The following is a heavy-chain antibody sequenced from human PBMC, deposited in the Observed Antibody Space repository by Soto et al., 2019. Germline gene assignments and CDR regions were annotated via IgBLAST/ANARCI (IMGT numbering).Heavy chain of an antibody. CDR3: ARQYGSGSYGPNWFDP. CDR1: GGSFSGYY. CDR2: INHSGST. Sequence: SSETLSLTCAVYGGSFSGYYWSWIRQPPGKGLEWIGEINHSGSTNYNPSLKSRVTISVDTSKNQFSLKLSSVTAADTAVYYCARQYGSGSYGPNWFDPWGQGTLVS. V-gene: IGHV4-34*01. D-gene: IGHD3-10*01. J-gene: IGHJ5*02.